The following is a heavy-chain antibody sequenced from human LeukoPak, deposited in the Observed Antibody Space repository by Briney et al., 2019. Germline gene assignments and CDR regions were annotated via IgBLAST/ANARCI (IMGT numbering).Heavy chain of an antibody. D-gene: IGHD2-8*01. Sequence: GGSLRLSCAASGFTFSSYAMSWVRQAPGKGLEWVSYISSSSSTIYYADSVKGRFTISRDNAKDSLYLQMNSLRDEDTAVYYCARGIPPMVYGVFDYWGQGTLVTVSS. CDR1: GFTFSSYA. CDR2: ISSSSSTI. CDR3: ARGIPPMVYGVFDY. J-gene: IGHJ4*02. V-gene: IGHV3-48*02.